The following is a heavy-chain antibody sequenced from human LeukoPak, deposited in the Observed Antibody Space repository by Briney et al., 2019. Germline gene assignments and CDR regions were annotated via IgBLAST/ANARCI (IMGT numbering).Heavy chain of an antibody. CDR3: ASGVVPAAN. CDR2: ISSSSSTI. V-gene: IGHV3-48*01. D-gene: IGHD2-2*01. Sequence: GSLRLSCAASGFTFSSYSMNWVRQAPGKGLEWVSYISSSSSTIYYADSVKGRFTISRDNAKNSLYLQMNSLRAEDTAVYYCASGVVPAANWGQGTLVTVSS. CDR1: GFTFSSYS. J-gene: IGHJ4*02.